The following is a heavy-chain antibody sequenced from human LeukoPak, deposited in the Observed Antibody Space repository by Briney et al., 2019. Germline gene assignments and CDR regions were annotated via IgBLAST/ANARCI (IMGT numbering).Heavy chain of an antibody. CDR2: VSGSDNNI. Sequence: PRGSLRLSCAASGFTLSRYVMSWVRQAPGKGLEWVSGVSGSDNNIYYADSLKGRFTISRDNSKNTLYLQMNSLRVEDTAVYYGAKGGGAGSPGDFGYWGQGTLVTVSS. D-gene: IGHD3-10*01. CDR3: AKGGGAGSPGDFGY. J-gene: IGHJ4*02. CDR1: GFTLSRYV. V-gene: IGHV3-23*01.